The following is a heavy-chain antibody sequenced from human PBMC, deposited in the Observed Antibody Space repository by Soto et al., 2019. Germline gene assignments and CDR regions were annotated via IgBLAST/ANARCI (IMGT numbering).Heavy chain of an antibody. V-gene: IGHV3-23*01. J-gene: IGHJ4*02. D-gene: IGHD6-6*01. CDR3: ANGYSSSSAYFDY. CDR1: VFTFSSYA. CDR2: ISGSGGST. Sequence: PWWSLRLSCSASVFTFSSYAMSWFRQAPGKGLEWVSAISGSGGSTYYADSVKGRFTISRDNSKNTLYLQMNSLRAEDTAVYYCANGYSSSSAYFDYWGQGTLVTVPQ.